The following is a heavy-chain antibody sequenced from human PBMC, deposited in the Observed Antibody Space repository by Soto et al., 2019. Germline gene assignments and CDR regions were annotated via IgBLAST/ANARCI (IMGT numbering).Heavy chain of an antibody. CDR2: ISGSGDNT. J-gene: IGHJ4*02. CDR1: RFSFSSYA. V-gene: IGHV3-23*01. Sequence: GSLRLSCAASRFSFSSYAMSWVRQAPGKGLDWVSTISGSGDNTYYADSVKGRFTISRGNSKNTLYLQMNSLRAEDTAVYYCAKGPVLRYFDWLFDYWGQGTLVTVSS. CDR3: AKGPVLRYFDWLFDY. D-gene: IGHD3-9*01.